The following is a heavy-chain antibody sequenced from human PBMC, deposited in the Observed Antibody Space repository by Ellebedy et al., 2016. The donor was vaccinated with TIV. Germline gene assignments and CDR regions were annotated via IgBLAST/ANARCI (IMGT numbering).Heavy chain of an antibody. J-gene: IGHJ5*02. D-gene: IGHD2-21*02. V-gene: IGHV1-69*13. CDR2: LIPIFATT. Sequence: AASVKVSCKASGGTFSNYAISWVRQAPGQGLEWLGGLIPIFATTSYAQKFQGRVTITADESTSTAYMELSRLRSEDTAVYYCARDRRAYCGGDCPSWFDPWGQGTLVTVSP. CDR1: GGTFSNYA. CDR3: ARDRRAYCGGDCPSWFDP.